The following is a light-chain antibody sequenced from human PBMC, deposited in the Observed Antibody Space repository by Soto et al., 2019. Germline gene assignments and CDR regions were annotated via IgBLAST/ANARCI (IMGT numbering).Light chain of an antibody. CDR1: QGISSW. Sequence: DIKMTHSPSSVSASVGDRVTVPFRAGQGISSWLGWYQQKPGEAPKLLVYAYASLQSGVPSRFSGSGSGTDFTLTNSSLRPEDFATYYCKQANSFPLTFGGGTKVDIK. CDR3: KQANSFPLT. CDR2: AYA. V-gene: IGKV1-12*01. J-gene: IGKJ4*01.